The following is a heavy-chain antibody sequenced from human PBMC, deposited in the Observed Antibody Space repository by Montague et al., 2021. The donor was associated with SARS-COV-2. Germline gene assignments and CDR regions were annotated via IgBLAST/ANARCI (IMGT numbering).Heavy chain of an antibody. CDR3: ARPGSGYSYGSAAFDY. CDR1: GGSISNSIYY. V-gene: IGHV4-39*01. CDR2: IYYTENT. Sequence: SETLSLTCTVSGGSISNSIYYWDWIRQPPGKGLEWIGSIYYTENTYYNPSLKSRVTISIDTSKNQFSLKLSSVTAADTAVYYCARPGSGYSYGSAAFDYWGQGTMVTVSS. J-gene: IGHJ4*02. D-gene: IGHD5-18*01.